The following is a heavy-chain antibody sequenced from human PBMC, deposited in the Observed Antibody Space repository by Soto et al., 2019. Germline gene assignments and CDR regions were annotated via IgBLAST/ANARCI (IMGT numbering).Heavy chain of an antibody. D-gene: IGHD1-20*01. CDR2: ISGGGAAP. CDR1: GFTFRNYA. J-gene: IGHJ4*02. CDR3: AKDLRYNWNPAARGGLDY. Sequence: EVQLLESGGGLVQPGGSLRLSCEASGFTFRNYAMSWVRQAPGKGLEWVSAISGGGAAPYYVDSVKGRFTISRDNIKITLYLQMNNLRAEDTGVYYCAKDLRYNWNPAARGGLDYWGQGILVTVSS. V-gene: IGHV3-23*01.